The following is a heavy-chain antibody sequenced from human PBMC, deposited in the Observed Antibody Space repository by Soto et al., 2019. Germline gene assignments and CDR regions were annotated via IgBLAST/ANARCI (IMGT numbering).Heavy chain of an antibody. J-gene: IGHJ4*02. CDR2: IYYSGST. V-gene: IGHV4-31*03. D-gene: IGHD3-22*01. Sequence: SETLSLTCTVSGGSISSGGYYWSWIRQHPGKGLEWIGYIYYSGSTYYNPSLKSRVTISVDTSKNQFSLKLSSVTAADTAVYYCARLPNYYDSSGPEVGLDYWGQGTLLTVSS. CDR3: ARLPNYYDSSGPEVGLDY. CDR1: GGSISSGGYY.